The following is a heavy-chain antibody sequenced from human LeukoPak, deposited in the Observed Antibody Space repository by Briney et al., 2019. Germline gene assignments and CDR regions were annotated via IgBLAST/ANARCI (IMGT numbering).Heavy chain of an antibody. CDR1: GFTFSTYG. Sequence: GGSLRLSCAASGFTFSTYGMHWVRQAPGKGLEWVAVIWYDGSNKYYVDSVKGRFTISRDNSKNTLYLQMNSLRAEDTGVYFCAREYAHNWFDPWGQGTLVTVSS. CDR3: AREYAHNWFDP. J-gene: IGHJ5*02. D-gene: IGHD2-8*01. V-gene: IGHV3-33*01. CDR2: IWYDGSNK.